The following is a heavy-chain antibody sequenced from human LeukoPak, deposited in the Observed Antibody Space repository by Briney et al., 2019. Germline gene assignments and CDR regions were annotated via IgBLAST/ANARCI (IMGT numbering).Heavy chain of an antibody. CDR3: ARASNNWNYFDY. D-gene: IGHD1-20*01. Sequence: SQTLSLTCTVSGGSISSGDYYWSWIRQPPGKGLEWIRYIYYSGSTYYNPSLKSRVTISVDTSKNQFSLKLSSVTAADTAVYYCARASNNWNYFDYWGQGTLVTVSS. J-gene: IGHJ4*02. V-gene: IGHV4-30-4*01. CDR2: IYYSGST. CDR1: GGSISSGDYY.